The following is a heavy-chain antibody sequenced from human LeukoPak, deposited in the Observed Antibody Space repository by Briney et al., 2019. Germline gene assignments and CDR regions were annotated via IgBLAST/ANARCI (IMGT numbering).Heavy chain of an antibody. V-gene: IGHV3-30*04. CDR2: ISYDGSNK. CDR1: GFTFSSYA. CDR3: AELGITMIGGV. D-gene: IGHD3-10*02. J-gene: IGHJ6*04. Sequence: GGSLGPSFATSGFTFSSYAIHWVRQAPGKGLEWVAVISYDGSNKYYADSVKGRFTISRDNAKNSLYLQMNSLRAEDTAVYYCAELGITMIGGVWGKGTTVTISS.